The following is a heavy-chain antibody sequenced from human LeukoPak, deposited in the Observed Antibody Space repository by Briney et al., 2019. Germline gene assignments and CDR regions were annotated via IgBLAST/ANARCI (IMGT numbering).Heavy chain of an antibody. CDR2: INRDGTEK. CDR1: GFNFSDSR. CDR3: VRGDWYFES. Sequence: GGSLRLSCATSGFNFSDSRMTWVRQAPGKGLQWVANINRDGTEKHFLDSVEGRFTISRDNAKKSIYLQMSSLRPQDTAVYFCVRGDWYFESWGQGTLVTVSS. J-gene: IGHJ4*02. D-gene: IGHD2-21*01. V-gene: IGHV3-7*04.